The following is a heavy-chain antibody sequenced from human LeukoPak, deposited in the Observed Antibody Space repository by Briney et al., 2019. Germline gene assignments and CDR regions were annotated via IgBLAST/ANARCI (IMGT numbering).Heavy chain of an antibody. CDR1: GFTFSSYS. Sequence: AGGSLRLSCAASGFTFSSYSMNWVCQAPGKGLGRVSSISSSSSYIYYADSVKGRVTISRDNAKNSLYLQMNSLGAEDTAVYYCARGSSTVDDAFDIWGQGTMVTVSS. CDR3: ARGSSTVDDAFDI. V-gene: IGHV3-21*01. J-gene: IGHJ3*02. CDR2: ISSSSSYI. D-gene: IGHD2-2*01.